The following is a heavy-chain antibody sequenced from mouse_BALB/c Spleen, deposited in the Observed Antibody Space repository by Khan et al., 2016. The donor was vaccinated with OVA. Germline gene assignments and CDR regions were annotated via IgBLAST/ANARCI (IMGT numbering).Heavy chain of an antibody. Sequence: VQLKESGAELVKPGASVKLSCSASGFNIKDTYIHWVKQRPEQGLEWIGRIDPPNDDSKYGPKFQDKATLTADTSSNTAYLQLSSLTSEDTAVYYCATLYGNPLAYWGQGTLVSVSA. CDR2: IDPPNDDS. CDR3: ATLYGNPLAY. J-gene: IGHJ3*01. V-gene: IGHV14-3*02. D-gene: IGHD2-1*01. CDR1: GFNIKDTY.